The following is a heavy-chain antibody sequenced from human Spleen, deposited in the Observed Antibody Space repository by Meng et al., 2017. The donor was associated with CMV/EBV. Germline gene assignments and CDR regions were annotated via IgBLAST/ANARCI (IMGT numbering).Heavy chain of an antibody. J-gene: IGHJ4*02. V-gene: IGHV1-18*01. Sequence: ASVKVSCKASGYTFTSYGISWVRQAPGQGLEWMGWISAYNGNTNYAQKLQGRVTMTTDTSTSTAYMELRSLRSDDTAVYYCASSPIRYCSGGSCCSDYWGQGTLVTVSS. CDR1: GYTFTSYG. D-gene: IGHD2-15*01. CDR3: ASSPIRYCSGGSCCSDY. CDR2: ISAYNGNT.